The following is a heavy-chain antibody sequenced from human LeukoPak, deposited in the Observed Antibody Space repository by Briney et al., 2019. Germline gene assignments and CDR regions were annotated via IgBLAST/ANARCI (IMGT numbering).Heavy chain of an antibody. Sequence: SGGSLRLSCAASGFTFSSYAMSWVRQAPGKGLVWVSRINSDGSSTSYADSVKGRFTISRDNAKNTLYLQMNSLRAEDTAVYYCARAQPLSSDIVAPQGWADAFDIWGQGTMVTVSS. J-gene: IGHJ3*02. D-gene: IGHD5-12*01. CDR3: ARAQPLSSDIVAPQGWADAFDI. V-gene: IGHV3-74*01. CDR2: INSDGSST. CDR1: GFTFSSYA.